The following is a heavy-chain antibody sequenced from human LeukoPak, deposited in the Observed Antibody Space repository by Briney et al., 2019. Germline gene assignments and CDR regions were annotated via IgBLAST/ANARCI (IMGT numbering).Heavy chain of an antibody. D-gene: IGHD3/OR15-3a*01. CDR1: GYTFTSYG. CDR3: ARGSPGWTGYYGYYFDY. J-gene: IGHJ4*02. CDR2: ISAYNGNT. Sequence: ASVKVSCKASGYTFTSYGISWVRQAPGQGLEWMGWISAYNGNTNYAQKLQGRVTMTTDTSTSTAYMELRSLRSDDTAVYYSARGSPGWTGYYGYYFDYWGQGTLVTVSS. V-gene: IGHV1-18*01.